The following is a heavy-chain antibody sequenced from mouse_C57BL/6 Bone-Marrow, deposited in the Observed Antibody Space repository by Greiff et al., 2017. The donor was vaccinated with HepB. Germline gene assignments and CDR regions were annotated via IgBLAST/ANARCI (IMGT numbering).Heavy chain of an antibody. Sequence: EVKLQESGPGLVKPSQSLSLTCSVTGYSITSGYYWNWIRQFPGNKLEWMGYISYDGSNNYNPSLKNRISITRDTSKNQFFLKLNSVTTEDTATYYCARSYYYGSSYDWFAYWGQGTLVTVSA. D-gene: IGHD1-1*01. CDR2: ISYDGSN. CDR1: GYSITSGYY. V-gene: IGHV3-6*01. J-gene: IGHJ3*01. CDR3: ARSYYYGSSYDWFAY.